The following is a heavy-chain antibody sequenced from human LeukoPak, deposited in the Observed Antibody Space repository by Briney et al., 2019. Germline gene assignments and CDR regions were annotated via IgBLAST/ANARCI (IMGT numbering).Heavy chain of an antibody. CDR1: GYTFTSYG. CDR2: ISAYNGNT. Sequence: GASVKVSCKASGYTFTSYGISWVRQAPGQGLEWMGWISAYNGNTNYAQKLQGRVTMTTDTSTSTAYMELRSLRSDDTAVYYCARRGVIRYYYYYYYMDVWGKGTTVTVSS. CDR3: ARRGVIRYYYYYYYMDV. J-gene: IGHJ6*03. D-gene: IGHD3-16*02. V-gene: IGHV1-18*01.